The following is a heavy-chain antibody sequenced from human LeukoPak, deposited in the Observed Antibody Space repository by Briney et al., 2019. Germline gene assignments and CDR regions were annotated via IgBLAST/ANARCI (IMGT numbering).Heavy chain of an antibody. CDR3: GRGWAVDF. CDR2: VSNDGSNQ. Sequence: GRSLRLSCAASGFTFTYYAMHWVRQAPGKGLEWVSVVSNDGSNQDYTDSVKGRFIISRDDSKSTVYLQMNSLRVDDTAMYYCGRGWAVDFWGQGTLVTVSS. J-gene: IGHJ4*02. V-gene: IGHV3-30-3*01. D-gene: IGHD5-24*01. CDR1: GFTFTYYA.